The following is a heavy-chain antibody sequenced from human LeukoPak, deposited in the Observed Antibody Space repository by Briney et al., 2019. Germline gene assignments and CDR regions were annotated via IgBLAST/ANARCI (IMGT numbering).Heavy chain of an antibody. J-gene: IGHJ4*02. V-gene: IGHV1-69*05. CDR3: ARDGGIQPAPFDY. CDR2: IIPIFGTA. Sequence: ASVKVSCKASGGTFSSYAISWVRQAPGQGLEWMGGIIPIFGTANYAQKFQGRVTITTDESTSTAYMELSSLRSEDTAVYYCARDGGIQPAPFDYWGQGTLVTVSS. D-gene: IGHD5-18*01. CDR1: GGTFSSYA.